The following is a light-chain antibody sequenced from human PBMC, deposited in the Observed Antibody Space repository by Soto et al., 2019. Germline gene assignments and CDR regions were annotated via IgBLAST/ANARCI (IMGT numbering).Light chain of an antibody. J-gene: IGLJ2*01. V-gene: IGLV3-21*04. CDR2: YDS. CDR1: NIGSKS. CDR3: QVWDSSSDHVL. Sequence: SYELTQPPSVSVAPGKTARITCGGNNIGSKSVHWYQQKPGQAPVLVIYYDSDRPSGIPERFSGSNSGNTSTLTISRVDAGEEADYYCQVWDSSSDHVLFGGGNKVTVL.